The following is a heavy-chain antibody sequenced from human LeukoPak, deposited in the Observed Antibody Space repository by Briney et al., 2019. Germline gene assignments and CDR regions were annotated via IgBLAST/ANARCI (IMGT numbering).Heavy chain of an antibody. CDR1: GFTFGDYA. D-gene: IGHD2-21*01. J-gene: IGHJ4*02. CDR2: ISGSGDNT. Sequence: GGSLRLSCAASGFTFGDYAMNWVRQAPGKGPEWVSGISGSGDNTYYADSVKGRFTISRDNSKNMLYLQMNSLRAEDTAVYYCAKDAFVSYFDYWGQGILVTVSS. CDR3: AKDAFVSYFDY. V-gene: IGHV3-23*01.